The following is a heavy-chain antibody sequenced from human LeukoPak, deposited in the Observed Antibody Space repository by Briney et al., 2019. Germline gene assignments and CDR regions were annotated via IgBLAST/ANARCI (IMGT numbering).Heavy chain of an antibody. D-gene: IGHD4-17*01. CDR1: GYTFTSYY. Sequence: GASVKVSCKASGYTFTSYYMHWVRQAPGQGLEWMGIINPSGGSTSYAQKFRGRVTMTRDMSTSTVYMELSSLRSEDTAVYYCARGTTVTTYGDAFDIWGQGTMVTVSS. J-gene: IGHJ3*02. CDR3: ARGTTVTTYGDAFDI. V-gene: IGHV1-46*01. CDR2: INPSGGST.